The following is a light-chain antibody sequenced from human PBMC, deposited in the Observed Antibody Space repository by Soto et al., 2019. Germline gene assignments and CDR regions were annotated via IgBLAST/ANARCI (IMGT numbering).Light chain of an antibody. CDR1: SSDVGGYNF. V-gene: IGLV2-8*01. Sequence: QSALTQPPSASGSPGQSVTVSCTGTSSDVGGYNFVSWYQHHPGKAPKLMIYGVNKRPSGVPDRFSTSKSGNTASLTVSGIQAEHAADYFCSSYAGSNNYVFGTGTKLTLL. CDR2: GVN. CDR3: SSYAGSNNYV. J-gene: IGLJ1*01.